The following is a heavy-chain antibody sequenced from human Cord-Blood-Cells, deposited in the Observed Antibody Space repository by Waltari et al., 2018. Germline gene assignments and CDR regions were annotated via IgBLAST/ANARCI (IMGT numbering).Heavy chain of an antibody. CDR1: GFTFSSYS. J-gene: IGHJ4*02. V-gene: IGHV3-21*01. CDR2: MSSSSSYI. CDR3: ARVRTGGIDY. Sequence: EVQLVESGGGLVKPGGSLRLSCAASGFTFSSYSMNWVRQAPGKGLEWVSSMSSSSSYIYYADSVKGRFTISRDNAKNSLYLQMNSLRAEDTAVYYCARVRTGGIDYWGQGTLVTVSS. D-gene: IGHD1-1*01.